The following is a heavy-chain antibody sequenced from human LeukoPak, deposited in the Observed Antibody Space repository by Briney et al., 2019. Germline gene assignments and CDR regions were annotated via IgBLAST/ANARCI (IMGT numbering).Heavy chain of an antibody. V-gene: IGHV3-9*01. CDR1: GFTFDDYA. CDR3: AKDIDDFLYHGMDV. Sequence: GGSLRLSCAASGFTFDDYAMHWVRQAPGNGLEWVSGISWNSGSIGYADSVKGRFTISRDNAKNSLYLQMNSLRAEDTALYYCAKDIDDFLYHGMDVWGQGTTVTVSS. D-gene: IGHD3-3*01. J-gene: IGHJ6*02. CDR2: ISWNSGSI.